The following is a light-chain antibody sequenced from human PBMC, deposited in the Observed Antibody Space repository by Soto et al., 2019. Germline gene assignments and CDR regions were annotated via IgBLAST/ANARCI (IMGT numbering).Light chain of an antibody. CDR3: QQYSVWPLT. CDR2: GAS. V-gene: IGKV3D-15*01. Sequence: ELGLTQSPAPLSVSPGERAASSSRAGRRFSNTLAWYQQNPAQPPSLLIFGASTRATGIPARFSGSGSEAEFALTISTLQSEDFAVYYCQQYSVWPLTFGGGTKVEIK. CDR1: RRFSNT. J-gene: IGKJ4*01.